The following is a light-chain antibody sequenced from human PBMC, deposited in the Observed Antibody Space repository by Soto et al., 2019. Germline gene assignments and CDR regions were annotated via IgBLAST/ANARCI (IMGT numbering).Light chain of an antibody. J-gene: IGKJ4*01. CDR3: QQYGTSSLT. CDR1: QSVSSTS. V-gene: IGKV3-20*01. CDR2: HVS. Sequence: DIVLTQSPGTLYLSPGERAILSCRASQSVSSTSLAWYQQRPGQAPRLLIYHVSSRANGIPDRFSGSGSGTDFTLTISTLEPEDFALYYCQQYGTSSLTFGGGTRVDI.